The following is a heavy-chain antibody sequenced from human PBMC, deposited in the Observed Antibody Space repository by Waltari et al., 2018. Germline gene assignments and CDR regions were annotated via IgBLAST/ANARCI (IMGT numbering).Heavy chain of an antibody. CDR1: GFTVSSNY. CDR3: ARDSPRVGFDY. Sequence: EVQLVESGGGLIQPGGSLRLSCAASGFTVSSNYMSWVRQAPGKGLEGFSVFYSGGSTYYAYSVKGRFTISRDNSKNTRYLQMNSLRAEDTAVYYCARDSPRVGFDYWGQGTLVTVSS. D-gene: IGHD1-26*01. J-gene: IGHJ4*02. CDR2: FYSGGST. V-gene: IGHV3-53*01.